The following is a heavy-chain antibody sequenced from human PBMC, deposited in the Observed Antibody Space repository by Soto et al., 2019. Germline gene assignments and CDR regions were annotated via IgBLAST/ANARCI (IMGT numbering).Heavy chain of an antibody. Sequence: SQTLSLTCAISGDSVSSNSAAWNWIRQSPSRGLEWLGRTYYRSKWYNDYAVSVKSRITINPDTSKNQFSLQLNSVTPEDTAVYYCARDPGIAVAGTSPYYFDYWGQGTLVTVSS. D-gene: IGHD6-19*01. J-gene: IGHJ4*02. CDR1: GDSVSSNSAA. V-gene: IGHV6-1*01. CDR2: TYYRSKWYN. CDR3: ARDPGIAVAGTSPYYFDY.